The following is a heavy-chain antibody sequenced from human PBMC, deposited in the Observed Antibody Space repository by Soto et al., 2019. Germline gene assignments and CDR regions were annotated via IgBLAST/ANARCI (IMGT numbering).Heavy chain of an antibody. V-gene: IGHV3-53*01. CDR2: IYGDGTT. CDR3: ARARDGYNFLYEPT. D-gene: IGHD5-12*01. CDR1: GITISRNY. Sequence: PGGSLRRSCAASGITISRNYMSWVLQAPGKGLEWVSVIYGDGTTYYADSVKGRFTISRDNSKSTLYLQMNSLRADDTAVYYCARARDGYNFLYEPTWGQGTLVTVSS. J-gene: IGHJ4*02.